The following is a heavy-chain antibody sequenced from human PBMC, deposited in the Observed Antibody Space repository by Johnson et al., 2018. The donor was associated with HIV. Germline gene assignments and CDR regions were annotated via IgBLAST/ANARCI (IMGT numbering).Heavy chain of an antibody. CDR2: INSDGSST. CDR3: AKSGFSGSYQGAYDI. D-gene: IGHD1-26*01. V-gene: IGHV3-74*02. J-gene: IGHJ3*02. Sequence: VQLVESGGGLVQPGGSLRLSCAASGFTFSSYWMHWVRQAPGKGLVWVSRINSDGSSTSYADSVKGRFTISRDNAKNTLYLQMNSLRAEDTAVYYCAKSGFSGSYQGAYDIWGQGTMVTVSS. CDR1: GFTFSSYW.